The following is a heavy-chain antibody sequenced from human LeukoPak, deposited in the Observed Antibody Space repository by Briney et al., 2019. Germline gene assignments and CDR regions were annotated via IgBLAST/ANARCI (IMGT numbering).Heavy chain of an antibody. CDR1: GGSISSSSYY. CDR2: IYYSGST. CDR3: ARHPYYDRDAVDI. D-gene: IGHD3-22*01. V-gene: IGHV4-39*01. J-gene: IGHJ3*02. Sequence: SETLSLTCTVSGGSISSSSYYWGWIRQPPGKGLEWIGSIYYSGSTYYNPSLKSRVTISVDTSKNQFSLKLSSVTAADTAVYYCARHPYYDRDAVDIWGQGTMVTVSS.